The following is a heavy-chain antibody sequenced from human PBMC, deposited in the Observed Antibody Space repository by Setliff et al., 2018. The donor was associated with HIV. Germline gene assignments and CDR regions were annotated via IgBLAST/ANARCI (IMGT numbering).Heavy chain of an antibody. D-gene: IGHD2-15*01. CDR1: GGTFSLHY. Sequence: PSETLSLTCAVSGGTFSLHYYTWIRQSPLGGLEWIGEINHSGGTKYNPSLKSRVTISVDPSKKQFSLKVNSVTAADTAVYYCARGFSGQYSFTGYMDVWGKGATVTVSS. CDR3: ARGFSGQYSFTGYMDV. V-gene: IGHV4-34*01. CDR2: INHSGGT. J-gene: IGHJ6*03.